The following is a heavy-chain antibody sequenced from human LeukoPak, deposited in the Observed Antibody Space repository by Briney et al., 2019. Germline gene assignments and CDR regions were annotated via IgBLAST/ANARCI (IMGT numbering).Heavy chain of an antibody. CDR3: ARSSRRLGSGKYYNYMDV. J-gene: IGHJ6*03. V-gene: IGHV1-69*13. CDR1: GGTFSNYA. CDR2: IIPIFDTA. D-gene: IGHD3-10*01. Sequence: ASVKVSCKASGGTFSNYAISWVRQAPGQGFEWMGGIIPIFDTANYAQKFQGRVTITADESTSTAYVELSSLRSEDTAVYYCARSSRRLGSGKYYNYMDVWGKGTTVTISS.